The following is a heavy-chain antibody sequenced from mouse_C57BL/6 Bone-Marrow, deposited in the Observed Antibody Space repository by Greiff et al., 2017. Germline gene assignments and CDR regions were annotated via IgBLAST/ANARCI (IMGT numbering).Heavy chain of an antibody. V-gene: IGHV1-47*01. CDR3: ARSSTFFYYFDC. CDR1: GYTFTTYP. D-gene: IGHD5-1*01. CDR2: FHPYNDDT. J-gene: IGHJ2*01. Sequence: QVQLQQPGAELVKPGASVKMSCKASGYTFTTYPIEWMKQNHGKSLEWIGNFHPYNDDTKYNEKFKGKATLTVEKSSNTVYLELSRLTSDDSAVYYCARSSTFFYYFDCWGTGTTLTVSS.